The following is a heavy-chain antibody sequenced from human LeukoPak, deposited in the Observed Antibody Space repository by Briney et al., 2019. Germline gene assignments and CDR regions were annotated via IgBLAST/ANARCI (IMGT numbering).Heavy chain of an antibody. V-gene: IGHV3-7*01. J-gene: IGHJ4*02. CDR1: GFTFSDYW. CDR3: ARIGGSGTYWDY. D-gene: IGHD3-10*01. Sequence: GGSLRLSCAASGFTFSDYWMSWVRQAPGKGLEWVANIKYHGSDEHYVDSVRGRFTISRDNAKNSLLLQMNSLRAEDTAVYYCARIGGSGTYWDYWGQGTLVTVSS. CDR2: IKYHGSDE.